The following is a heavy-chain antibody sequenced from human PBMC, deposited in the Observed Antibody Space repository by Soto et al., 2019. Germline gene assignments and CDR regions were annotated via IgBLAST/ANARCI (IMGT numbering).Heavy chain of an antibody. CDR2: ISPIFGTP. CDR1: GGTFSSYT. Sequence: QVQLVQSGAEVKKPGSSVTVSCKASGGTFSSYTISWVRQAPGQGLEWMAGISPIFGTPIYTQKFQDRVTITADDSTLTAYMEMNRLTSEDTAVYYCARVVVGSRLSLDYWGQGTLVTISS. CDR3: ARVVVGSRLSLDY. J-gene: IGHJ4*02. V-gene: IGHV1-69*01. D-gene: IGHD1-26*01.